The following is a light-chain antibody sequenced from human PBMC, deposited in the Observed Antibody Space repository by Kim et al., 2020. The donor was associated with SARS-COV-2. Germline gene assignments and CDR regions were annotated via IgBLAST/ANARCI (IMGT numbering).Light chain of an antibody. Sequence: SYELTQPPSVSVAPGKTARITCGGNNIGSKSVHWYQQKPGQAPVLVIYYDSDRLSGIPERFSGSNSGNTATLTISRVEAGDEVDYYCQVWDSSSDHYVFG. J-gene: IGLJ1*01. V-gene: IGLV3-21*04. CDR2: YDS. CDR1: NIGSKS. CDR3: QVWDSSSDHYV.